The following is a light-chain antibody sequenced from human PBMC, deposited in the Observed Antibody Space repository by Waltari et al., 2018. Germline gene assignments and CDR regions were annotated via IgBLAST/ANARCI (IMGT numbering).Light chain of an antibody. CDR2: STS. J-gene: IGLJ3*02. Sequence: QTVVTQEPSLTVSPGGTVTLTCASSPVQVPSGHHPNWLQQKPGQPPRLLIFSTSDKPSWTPARFSGSLLGGKAALTLSGVQPEDEADYYCLLFDGDARVFGGGTRLTVL. CDR1: PVQVPSGHH. CDR3: LLFDGDARV. V-gene: IGLV7-43*01.